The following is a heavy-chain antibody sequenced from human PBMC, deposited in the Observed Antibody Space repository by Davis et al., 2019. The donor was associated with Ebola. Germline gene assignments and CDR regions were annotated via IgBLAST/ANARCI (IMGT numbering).Heavy chain of an antibody. D-gene: IGHD1-26*01. V-gene: IGHV1-8*01. CDR1: GNTFTSYD. CDR3: ARGFTTDYYYYGMDV. CDR2: MNPNSGNT. Sequence: ASVKVSCKASGNTFTSYDINWVRQATGQGLEWMGWMNPNSGNTGYAQKFQGRVTMTRNTSISTAYMELSSLRSEDTAVYYCARGFTTDYYYYGMDVWGQGTTVTVSS. J-gene: IGHJ6*02.